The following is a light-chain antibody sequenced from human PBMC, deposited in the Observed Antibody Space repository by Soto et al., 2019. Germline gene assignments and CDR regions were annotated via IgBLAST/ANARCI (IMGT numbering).Light chain of an antibody. V-gene: IGLV2-14*03. CDR1: STDVDGYDY. J-gene: IGLJ1*01. CDR3: SSYTSSAPFHV. Sequence: QSARTQPASVSGSPGQSITISCTGASTDVDGYDYVSWYQQHPGQAPKLMIYDVNNRPSGVSYRFSGSKSGDTASLTISGLQAEDYADYYSSSYTSSAPFHVFGTGTEVTVL. CDR2: DVN.